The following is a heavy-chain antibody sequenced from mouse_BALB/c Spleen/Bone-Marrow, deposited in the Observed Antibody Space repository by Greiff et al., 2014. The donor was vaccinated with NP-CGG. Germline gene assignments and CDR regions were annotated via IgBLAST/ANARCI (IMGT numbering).Heavy chain of an antibody. J-gene: IGHJ3*01. CDR3: IRGGGDSYICFAY. CDR2: IDPANTYT. D-gene: IGHD1-3*01. Sequence: EVQLQQSGADLVKPGASVKLSCTASGFNIQDTYLHWVKQRPEQGLEWIGRIDPANTYTQYDPKFQDKATISADTSSNTAYLQLSSLTSDDTAVYHCIRGGGDSYICFAYWGHGTLVTVSA. V-gene: IGHV14-3*02. CDR1: GFNIQDTY.